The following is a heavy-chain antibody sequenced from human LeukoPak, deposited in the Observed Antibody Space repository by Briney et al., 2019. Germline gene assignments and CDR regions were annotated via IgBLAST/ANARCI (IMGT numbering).Heavy chain of an antibody. CDR3: ARSTMLVVVTPLRV. Sequence: ASVNVSCKASGYSFTSYAMHWVRQAPGQRLEWMGWINAGNGNTKYSQKFQGRVTITRDTSASTAYLELSSLRSEDTAVYYCARSTMLVVVTPLRVWGQGTMVTVSS. V-gene: IGHV1-3*01. CDR1: GYSFTSYA. D-gene: IGHD3-22*01. CDR2: INAGNGNT. J-gene: IGHJ3*01.